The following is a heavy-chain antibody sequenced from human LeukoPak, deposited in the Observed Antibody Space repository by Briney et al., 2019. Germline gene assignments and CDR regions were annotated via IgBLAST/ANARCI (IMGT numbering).Heavy chain of an antibody. Sequence: SVKVSCKASGGTFSIYVISWVRQAPGQGLEWMGGIIPIFGTANNAQKFQGRVTITADESTSTAYMELSSLRSEDTAVYYCWGGGWKKPFDYWGQGTLVTVSS. D-gene: IGHD2-21*01. CDR3: WGGGWKKPFDY. CDR2: IIPIFGTA. V-gene: IGHV1-69*13. J-gene: IGHJ4*02. CDR1: GGTFSIYV.